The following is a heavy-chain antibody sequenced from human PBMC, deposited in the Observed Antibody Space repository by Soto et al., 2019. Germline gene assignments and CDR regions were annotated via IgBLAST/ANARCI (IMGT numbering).Heavy chain of an antibody. D-gene: IGHD1-26*01. CDR2: IKSKSAGETT. CDR3: STGSPFSGSVVDY. J-gene: IGHJ4*02. CDR1: GFSFRTTW. Sequence: EVQLVESGGGLVKPGGSLRLSCAASGFSFRTTWMAWVRQAPGKGLEWVGRIKSKSAGETTDYADPVKGRFTISRDDSKDTLYLHMDSLETGDTAVYYCSTGSPFSGSVVDYWGQGTVVTVSS. V-gene: IGHV3-15*05.